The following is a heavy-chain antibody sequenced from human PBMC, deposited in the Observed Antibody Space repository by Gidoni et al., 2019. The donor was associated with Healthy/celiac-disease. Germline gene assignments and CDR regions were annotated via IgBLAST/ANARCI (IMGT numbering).Heavy chain of an antibody. V-gene: IGHV3-48*01. CDR2: ISSSSSTI. Sequence: EVQLVESGGGLVQPGGSLRLSCAASGFTFSSYSMNWVRQAPGKGLEWVSYISSSSSTIYYADSVKGRFTISRDNAKNSLYLQMNSLRAEDTAVYYCARADFWSGYSQNWFDPWGQGTLVTVSS. CDR1: GFTFSSYS. CDR3: ARADFWSGYSQNWFDP. D-gene: IGHD3-3*01. J-gene: IGHJ5*02.